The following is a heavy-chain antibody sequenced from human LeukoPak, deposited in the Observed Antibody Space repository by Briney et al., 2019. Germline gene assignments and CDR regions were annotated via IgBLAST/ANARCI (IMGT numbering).Heavy chain of an antibody. CDR2: TVGGRPDT. V-gene: IGHV3-23*01. J-gene: IGHJ4*02. Sequence: GGSLRLSCAASGFTFSSYAMSWVRQAPGKGLEWVAATVGGRPDTYHAESVKGWFTVSRDDSRDTLFLQMNRLSVDDTAIYYCTKAPLRSCSGAFCYPFDYWGQGTLVTVSS. CDR3: TKAPLRSCSGAFCYPFDY. CDR1: GFTFSSYA. D-gene: IGHD2-8*02.